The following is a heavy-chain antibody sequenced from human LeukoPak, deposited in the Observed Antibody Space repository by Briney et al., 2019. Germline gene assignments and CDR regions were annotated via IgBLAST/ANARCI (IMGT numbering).Heavy chain of an antibody. CDR3: AKLVAARRYNFDY. V-gene: IGHV3-30*18. D-gene: IGHD6-6*01. CDR1: GFTFSSYG. Sequence: PGGSLRLSCAASGFTFSSYGMHWVRQAPGKGLEWVAVISYDGSNKYYADSVKCRFTMSRDNSKNTLYLQMNSLRAEDTAVHYCAKLVAARRYNFDYWGQGTLVTVSS. J-gene: IGHJ4*02. CDR2: ISYDGSNK.